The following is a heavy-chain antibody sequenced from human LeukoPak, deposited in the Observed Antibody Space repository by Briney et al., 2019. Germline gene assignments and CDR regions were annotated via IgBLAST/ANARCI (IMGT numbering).Heavy chain of an antibody. Sequence: RASVKVSCKVSGYTLTELSMHWVRQAPGKGLEWMGGFDPEDGETIYAQKFQGRVTMTEDTSTDTACMELSSLRSEDTAVYYCATALRDSSGYYYYFDYWGQGTLVTVSS. CDR1: GYTLTELS. CDR2: FDPEDGET. V-gene: IGHV1-24*01. D-gene: IGHD3-22*01. J-gene: IGHJ4*02. CDR3: ATALRDSSGYYYYFDY.